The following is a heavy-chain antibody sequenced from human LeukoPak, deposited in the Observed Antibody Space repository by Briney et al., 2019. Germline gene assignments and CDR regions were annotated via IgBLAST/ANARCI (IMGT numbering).Heavy chain of an antibody. V-gene: IGHV5-51*01. J-gene: IGHJ6*02. CDR3: ARALDVVVLPSINGMDV. D-gene: IGHD2-2*03. Sequence: GESLKISCKGSGYSFTSYWIGWVRQMPGKGLEWMGIIYPGDSDTRYSPSFQGQVNISADKSISTAFLQWSSLKASDTAMYYCARALDVVVLPSINGMDVWGQGTTVTVSS. CDR1: GYSFTSYW. CDR2: IYPGDSDT.